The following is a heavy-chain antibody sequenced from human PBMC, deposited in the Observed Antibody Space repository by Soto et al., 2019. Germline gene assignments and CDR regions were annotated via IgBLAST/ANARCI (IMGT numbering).Heavy chain of an antibody. CDR3: ARVELHSGYDRDWFDP. J-gene: IGHJ5*02. CDR1: GGSISSYY. D-gene: IGHD5-12*01. Sequence: PSETLSLTCTVSGGSISSYYWSWIRQPPGKGLEWIGYIYYSGSTNYNPSLKSRVTISVDTSKNQFSLKLSSVTAADTAVYYCARVELHSGYDRDWFDPWGQGTLVTVSS. CDR2: IYYSGST. V-gene: IGHV4-59*01.